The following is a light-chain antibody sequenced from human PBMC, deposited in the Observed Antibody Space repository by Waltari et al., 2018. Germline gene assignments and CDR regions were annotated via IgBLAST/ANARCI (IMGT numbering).Light chain of an antibody. CDR1: SANVAHNY. J-gene: IGLJ3*02. CDR3: IAWDSSLSAGV. Sequence: QSVLPQPPSVSAAAGQRVTISSSGRSANVAHNYVSWYQQIPGAAPKLPIYDNNQRPSGIPDRFSASKSGTSATLGITGLQSGDEADYYCIAWDSSLSAGVFGGGTKLTVL. V-gene: IGLV1-51*01. CDR2: DNN.